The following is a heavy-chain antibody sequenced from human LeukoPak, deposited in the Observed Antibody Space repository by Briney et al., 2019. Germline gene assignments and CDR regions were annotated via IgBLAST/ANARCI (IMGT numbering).Heavy chain of an antibody. CDR1: GFPFSSYE. CDR3: ARDRPLDY. Sequence: GGSLRLSCAVSGFPFSSYEMNWVRQAPGKGLEWVSYIGDNGRTMYYADSVKGRFTISRDNAKISLYLQMSSLRAEDTAVYYCARDRPLDYWGQGTLVTVSS. CDR2: IGDNGRTM. J-gene: IGHJ4*02. V-gene: IGHV3-48*03.